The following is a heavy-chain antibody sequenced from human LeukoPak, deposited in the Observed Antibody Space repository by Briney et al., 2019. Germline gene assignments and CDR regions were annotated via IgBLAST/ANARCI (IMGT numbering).Heavy chain of an antibody. CDR3: ARGGDYGAYYYGMDV. V-gene: IGHV4-30-2*01. CDR1: GGSISRGGYS. J-gene: IGHJ6*02. D-gene: IGHD4-17*01. CDR2: IYHSGST. Sequence: SQTLSLTCAVSGGSISRGGYSWSWIRQPPGKGLEWIGYIYHSGSTYYNPSLKSRVTISVDRSKNQFSLKLSSVTAADTAVYYCARGGDYGAYYYGMDVWGQGTTVTVSS.